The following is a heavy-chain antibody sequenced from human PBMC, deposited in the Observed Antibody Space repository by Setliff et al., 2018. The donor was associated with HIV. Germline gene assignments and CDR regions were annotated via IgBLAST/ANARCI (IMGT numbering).Heavy chain of an antibody. V-gene: IGHV4-59*11. CDR1: GGSIRSHY. CDR2: FYHTGST. D-gene: IGHD1-7*01. Sequence: PSETLSLTCTVSGGSIRSHYWSWIRQPPGKGLEWIGCFYHTGSTHYNPSLKSRTTMSLDTSRNQVSLKLSSVSAADTAVYYCARDQGLELRGDYYYYGMDVWGQGTTVTVSS. J-gene: IGHJ6*02. CDR3: ARDQGLELRGDYYYYGMDV.